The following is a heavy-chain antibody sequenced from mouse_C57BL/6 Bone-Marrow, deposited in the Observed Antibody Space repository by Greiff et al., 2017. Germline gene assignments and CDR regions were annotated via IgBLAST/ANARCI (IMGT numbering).Heavy chain of an antibody. D-gene: IGHD1-1*01. CDR1: GFTFSDYD. J-gene: IGHJ2*01. V-gene: IGHV5-12*01. CDR3: AITTVVATDY. Sequence: EVMLVESGGGLVQPGGSLKLSCAASGFTFSDYDMYWVRQTPEKRLEWVAYISNGGGSTYYPDPVKGRFTISRDNAKNTLYLQMSRLKSEDTAMYYCAITTVVATDYWGQGTTLTVSS. CDR2: ISNGGGST.